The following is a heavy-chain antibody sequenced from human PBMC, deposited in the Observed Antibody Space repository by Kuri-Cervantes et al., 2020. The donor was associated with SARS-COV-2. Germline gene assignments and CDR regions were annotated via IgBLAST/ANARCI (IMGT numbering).Heavy chain of an antibody. CDR1: GFTFSSYS. V-gene: IGHV3-48*01. D-gene: IGHD3-16*02. CDR3: AGQSTYDYVWGSYRLGY. Sequence: GESLKISCAASGFTFSSYSMNWVRQAPGKGLEWVSYISSSSSTIYYADSVKGRFTISRDNAKNSLYLQMNSLRAEDTAVYYCAGQSTYDYVWGSYRLGYWAQGTLVTVSS. J-gene: IGHJ4*02. CDR2: ISSSSSTI.